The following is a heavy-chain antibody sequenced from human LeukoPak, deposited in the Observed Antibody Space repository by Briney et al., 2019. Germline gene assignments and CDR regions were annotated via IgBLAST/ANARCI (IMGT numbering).Heavy chain of an antibody. V-gene: IGHV3-21*01. CDR1: GFTFSSYS. CDR2: ISSSSSYI. J-gene: IGHJ4*02. Sequence: TGGSLRLSCAASGFTFSSYSMNWVRQAPGKGLEWVSYISSSSSYIYYADSVQGRFTISRDNAKNSLYLQMNSLRAEDTAVYYCARDSSSPYDFWSGPTAKYYFDYWGQGTLVTVSS. CDR3: ARDSSSPYDFWSGPTAKYYFDY. D-gene: IGHD3-3*01.